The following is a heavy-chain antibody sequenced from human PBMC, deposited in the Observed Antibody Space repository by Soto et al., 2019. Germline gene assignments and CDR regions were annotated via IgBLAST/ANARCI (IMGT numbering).Heavy chain of an antibody. D-gene: IGHD6-13*01. J-gene: IGHJ6*02. CDR3: ARHSPSAAAGDYYYYYGMDV. V-gene: IGHV4-39*01. Sequence: SETLSLTCTVSGGSISSSSYYWGWIRQPPGKGLEWIGSIYYSGSTYYNPSLKSRVTISVDTSKNQFSLKLSSVTAADTAVYYCARHSPSAAAGDYYYYYGMDVWGQGTTVTVSS. CDR1: GGSISSSSYY. CDR2: IYYSGST.